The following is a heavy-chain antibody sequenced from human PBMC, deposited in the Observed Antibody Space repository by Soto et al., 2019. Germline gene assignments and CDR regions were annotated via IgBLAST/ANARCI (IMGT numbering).Heavy chain of an antibody. J-gene: IGHJ5*02. D-gene: IGHD4-17*01. CDR3: ARLKGPDYLLSYWFDP. V-gene: IGHV5-51*01. CDR2: IYPVDSDT. CDR1: GYSFTTYW. Sequence: PGESLKISCKGSGYSFTTYWIGWVRQMPGKGLEWMGIIYPVDSDTRYSPSFQGQVTISADKSISTAYLQWSSLKASDTAMYYCARLKGPDYLLSYWFDPWGHVTLVTVSP.